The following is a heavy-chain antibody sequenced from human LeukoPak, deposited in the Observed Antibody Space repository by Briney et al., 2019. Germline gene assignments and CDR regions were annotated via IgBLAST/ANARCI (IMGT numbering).Heavy chain of an antibody. Sequence: PGGSLRLSCAASGFIFSQYSMNWVRQAPGKGLEWVSHIRSGGDNIHYADSVRGRFTISRDNAKNSLYLQMNSLRVEDTAVYFCVRDAQFAFDIWGQGTMVTVSS. J-gene: IGHJ3*02. CDR3: VRDAQFAFDI. V-gene: IGHV3-48*01. CDR2: IRSGGDNI. CDR1: GFIFSQYS. D-gene: IGHD5-24*01.